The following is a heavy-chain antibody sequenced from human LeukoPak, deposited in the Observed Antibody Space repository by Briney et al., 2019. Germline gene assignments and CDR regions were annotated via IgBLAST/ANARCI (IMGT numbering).Heavy chain of an antibody. CDR2: IYYSGST. Sequence: SETLSLTCTVSGGSISSYYWSWIRQPPGKGLEWIGYIYYSGSTNYNPSLKSRVTISVDTSENQFSLKLSSVTAADTAVYYCARVSGSSWAYYFDYWGQGTLVTVSS. V-gene: IGHV4-59*08. D-gene: IGHD6-13*01. CDR3: ARVSGSSWAYYFDY. J-gene: IGHJ4*02. CDR1: GGSISSYY.